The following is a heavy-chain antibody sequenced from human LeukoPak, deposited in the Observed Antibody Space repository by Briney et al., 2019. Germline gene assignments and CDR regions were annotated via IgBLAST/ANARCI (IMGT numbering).Heavy chain of an antibody. CDR3: ARSGTFGKAGKIDYYYYYGMDV. Sequence: SETLSLTCTVSGGSISSGDYYWSWIRQPPGKGLEWIGYIYYSGSTYYNPSLKSRVTISVDTSKNQFSLKLSSVTAADTAVYYCARSGTFGKAGKIDYYYYYGMDVWGQGTTVTVSS. J-gene: IGHJ6*02. CDR2: IYYSGST. V-gene: IGHV4-30-4*01. CDR1: GGSISSGDYY. D-gene: IGHD3-10*01.